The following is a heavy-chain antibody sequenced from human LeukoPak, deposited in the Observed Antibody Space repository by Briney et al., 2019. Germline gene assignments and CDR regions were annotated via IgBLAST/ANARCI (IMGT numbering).Heavy chain of an antibody. CDR3: ARDPGYCSSTSCLTFDY. CDR2: ISAYNGNT. CDR1: GYTFTSYG. Sequence: HWASVKVSCKASGYTFTSYGISWVRQAPGQGLEWMGWISAYNGNTNYAQKLQGRVTMTTDTSTSTAYMELRSLRSDDTAVYYCARDPGYCSSTSCLTFDYWGQGTLVTVSS. D-gene: IGHD2-2*01. J-gene: IGHJ4*02. V-gene: IGHV1-18*01.